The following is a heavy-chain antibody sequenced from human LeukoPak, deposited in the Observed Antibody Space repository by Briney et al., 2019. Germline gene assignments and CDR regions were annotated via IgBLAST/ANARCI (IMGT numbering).Heavy chain of an antibody. J-gene: IGHJ5*02. CDR2: ISTSSDYI. Sequence: PGGSLRLSCAASGFTFSSYSMNWVRQAPGKGLDWVSSISTSSDYIYYADSVKGRFTISRDNAKNSLYLQMNSLRAEDTAVYYCAKDRGSGDNWFDPWGQGTLVTVSS. CDR3: AKDRGSGDNWFDP. CDR1: GFTFSSYS. V-gene: IGHV3-21*04.